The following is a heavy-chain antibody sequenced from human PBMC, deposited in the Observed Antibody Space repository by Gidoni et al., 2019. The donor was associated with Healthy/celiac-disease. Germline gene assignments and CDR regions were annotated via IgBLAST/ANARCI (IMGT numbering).Heavy chain of an antibody. Sequence: QVQLQESGPGLVKPSQTLSLTCTVSGGSISSGSYYWSWIRQPAGKGLEWIGRIYTSGSTNYNPSLKSRVTISVDTSKNQFSLKLSSVTAADTAVYYCARGGPGTFDYWGQGTLVTVSS. J-gene: IGHJ4*02. CDR3: ARGGPGTFDY. CDR2: IYTSGST. D-gene: IGHD1-1*01. CDR1: GGSISSGSYY. V-gene: IGHV4-61*02.